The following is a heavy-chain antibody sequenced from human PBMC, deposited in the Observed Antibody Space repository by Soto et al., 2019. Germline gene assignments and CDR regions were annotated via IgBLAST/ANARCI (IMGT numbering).Heavy chain of an antibody. Sequence: QVQLVQSGAEVKKPGASVKVSCKASGYTFTSYGISWVRQAPGQGLEWMGWISAYNGNTNYPQKLQGRVTMTTDTSTSTAYMELRSLRSDDTAVYYCARDLVVAATFPSGWFDPWGQGTLVTVSS. CDR3: ARDLVVAATFPSGWFDP. D-gene: IGHD2-15*01. CDR2: ISAYNGNT. CDR1: GYTFTSYG. J-gene: IGHJ5*02. V-gene: IGHV1-18*01.